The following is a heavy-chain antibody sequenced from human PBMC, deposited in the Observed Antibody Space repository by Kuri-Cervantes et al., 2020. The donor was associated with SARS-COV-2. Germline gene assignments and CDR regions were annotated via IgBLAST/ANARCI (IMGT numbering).Heavy chain of an antibody. J-gene: IGHJ5*02. CDR2: ISGSGGST. V-gene: IGHV3-23*01. CDR3: AKDLGRPNWFDP. CDR1: GFTFSSYA. Sequence: GESLKISCAASGFTFSSYAMSWVRQAPGKGLEWVSAISGSGGSTYYADSVKGRFTISRDNSKNTLYLQMNGLRAEDTAVYYCAKDLGRPNWFDPWGQGTLVTVSS.